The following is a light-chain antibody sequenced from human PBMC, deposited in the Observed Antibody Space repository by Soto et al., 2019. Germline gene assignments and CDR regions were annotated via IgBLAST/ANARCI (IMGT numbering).Light chain of an antibody. V-gene: IGKV1-5*03. Sequence: DIPMTQSPSTLSASVGDRVTITCRASQSIADYLAWYQQKPGKAPNLLIYKASSLETGVPSRFSGSGSGTEFTLTISSLQPDDVATYYCQQYNSYSTFGQGTKLEIK. CDR1: QSIADY. CDR3: QQYNSYST. CDR2: KAS. J-gene: IGKJ2*01.